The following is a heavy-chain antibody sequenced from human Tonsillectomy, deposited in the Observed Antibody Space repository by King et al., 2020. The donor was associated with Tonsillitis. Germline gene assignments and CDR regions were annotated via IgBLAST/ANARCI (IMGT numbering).Heavy chain of an antibody. J-gene: IGHJ4*02. V-gene: IGHV3-30*10. CDR2: ISYADGTNK. CDR1: GFTFSSYA. D-gene: IGHD2-15*01. Sequence: VQLVESGGGVAQPGKSLRLSCAASGFTFSSYAIHWVRQAPGKGLEWVAGISYADGTNKFYTDSVKGRFTISRDNSKNTMYLQMNSLRAEDSAVYFCASGSGYYYFEYWGQGTLVTVSS. CDR3: ASGSGYYYFEY.